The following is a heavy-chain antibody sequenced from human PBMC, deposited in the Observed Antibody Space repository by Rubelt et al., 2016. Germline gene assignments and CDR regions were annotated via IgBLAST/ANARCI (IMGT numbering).Heavy chain of an antibody. V-gene: IGHV3-48*02. J-gene: IGHJ6*02. D-gene: IGHD6-19*01. CDR2: ISSGSTTI. Sequence: EVQLVESGGNLVQPGGSLRLSCAASGFTFSSYSMNWVRQAPGKGLEWLSYISSGSTTIYYADSVKGRCTMSRDDAKNSLYLQMNSLRDEDTAVYDCARRPRIESSDWYGGTPYYGMDVWGQGTTVTVSS. CDR1: GFTFSSYS. CDR3: ARRPRIESSDWYGGTPYYGMDV.